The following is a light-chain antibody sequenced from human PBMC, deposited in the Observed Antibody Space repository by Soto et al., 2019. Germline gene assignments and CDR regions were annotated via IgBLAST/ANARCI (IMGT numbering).Light chain of an antibody. Sequence: QSALTQPASVSGSPGQSITISCTGTSSDVGGYNYVSWYQQHPGKAPKLMIYEVSNRPSGVSNRFSGSKSGNTASLTISGLQAEDEADYSCSSYTSSKVFGTGTKLTVL. CDR1: SSDVGGYNY. J-gene: IGLJ1*01. CDR2: EVS. V-gene: IGLV2-14*01. CDR3: SSYTSSKV.